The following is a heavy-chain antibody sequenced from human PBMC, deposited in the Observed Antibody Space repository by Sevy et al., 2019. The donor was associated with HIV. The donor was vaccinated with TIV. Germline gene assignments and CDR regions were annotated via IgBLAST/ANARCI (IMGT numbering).Heavy chain of an antibody. V-gene: IGHV3-30*03. CDR3: AGDGSSGGLFLKDYYYFGMDV. D-gene: IGHD3-16*01. CDR2: ISYDGNNK. CDR1: GFTFSSYA. Sequence: GGSLRLSCAASGFTFSSYAMHWVRQAPGKGLEWVAVISYDGNNKYADSVKGRFTISRDNSKNTRYLQMNSLRAEDTAVYYCAGDGSSGGLFLKDYYYFGMDVWGQGTTVTVSS. J-gene: IGHJ6*02.